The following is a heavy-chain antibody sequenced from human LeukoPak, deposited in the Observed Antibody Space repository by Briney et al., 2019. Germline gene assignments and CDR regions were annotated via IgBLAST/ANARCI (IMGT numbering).Heavy chain of an antibody. CDR3: ARLTMVRGVSYYYFDY. V-gene: IGHV4-39*07. J-gene: IGHJ4*02. CDR2: IFYSGST. D-gene: IGHD3-10*01. Sequence: SETLSLTCTVPGGSISSSRNYWGWIRQSPGKGLEWIGYIFYSGSTDYNPSLKSRVTISVDTSKNQFSLKLSSVTAADTAVYYCARLTMVRGVSYYYFDYWGQGTLVTVSS. CDR1: GGSISSSRNY.